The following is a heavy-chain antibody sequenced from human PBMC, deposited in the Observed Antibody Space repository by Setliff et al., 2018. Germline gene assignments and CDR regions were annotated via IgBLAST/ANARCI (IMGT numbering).Heavy chain of an antibody. V-gene: IGHV4-38-2*02. CDR1: GYSISSGYY. CDR2: IYHSGST. D-gene: IGHD2-8*02. CDR3: TVYNTGSSKDHY. Sequence: SENLSLTCTVSGYSISSGYYWGWIRQPPGKGLEWIGSIYHSGSTYYNPSLKSRVTISVDTSKNQFSLKLSSVTAADTALYYCTVYNTGSSKDHYWGQGTPVTVS. J-gene: IGHJ4*02.